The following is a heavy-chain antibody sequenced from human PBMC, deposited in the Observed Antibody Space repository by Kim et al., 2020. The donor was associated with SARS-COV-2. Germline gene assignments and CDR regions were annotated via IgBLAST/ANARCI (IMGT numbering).Heavy chain of an antibody. J-gene: IGHJ3*01. D-gene: IGHD2-2*01. CDR2: TYPDDSDT. CDR3: ARRVVPAARMDAFDV. Sequence: GESLKISCKGSGYSFPTYWIGWVRQMPGKGLEWMGITYPDDSDTTYSPSLQGQVTISADKSINTAYLQWSSLKASDTAMYYCARRVVPAARMDAFDVWGQGTMVSVSS. CDR1: GYSFPTYW. V-gene: IGHV5-51*01.